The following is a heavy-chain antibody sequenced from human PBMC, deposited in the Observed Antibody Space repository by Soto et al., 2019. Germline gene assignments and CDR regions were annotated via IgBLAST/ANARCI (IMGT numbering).Heavy chain of an antibody. CDR3: AREDGGAARPGRYYYYGMDV. J-gene: IGHJ6*02. CDR1: GGSVSSGSYY. D-gene: IGHD6-6*01. Sequence: SETLSLTCTVSGGSVSSGSYYWSWIRQPPGKGLEWIGYIYYSGSTNYNPSLKSRVTISVDTSKNQFSLKLSSVTAADTAVYYCAREDGGAARPGRYYYYGMDVWGQGTTVTVSS. V-gene: IGHV4-61*01. CDR2: IYYSGST.